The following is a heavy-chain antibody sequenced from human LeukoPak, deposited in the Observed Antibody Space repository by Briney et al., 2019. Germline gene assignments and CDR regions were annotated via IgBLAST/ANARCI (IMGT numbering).Heavy chain of an antibody. V-gene: IGHV4-59*12. CDR3: ASGYSSSWPFDY. Sequence: SSETLSLTCTVSGASLSLYYWSWIRQPPGKGLEWIGEIYHDGSTSYTPSLNSRVTISKDKSKNQFSLKLISVTAADTAVYYCASGYSSSWPFDYWGQGTLVTVSS. CDR2: IYHDGST. J-gene: IGHJ4*02. D-gene: IGHD6-13*01. CDR1: GASLSLYY.